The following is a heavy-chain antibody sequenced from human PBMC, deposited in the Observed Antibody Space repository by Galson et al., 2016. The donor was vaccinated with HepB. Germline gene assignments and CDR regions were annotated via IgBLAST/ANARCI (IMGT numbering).Heavy chain of an antibody. J-gene: IGHJ4*02. CDR3: AKDKYDISMDH. V-gene: IGHV3-9*01. D-gene: IGHD3-22*01. CDR1: GFTFDDYA. CDR2: ISWNSGSI. Sequence: SLRLSCAASGFTFDDYAMHWVRQAPGKGLEWVSGISWNSGSIGYADSVKGRFTISRDNAKNSLYLQMNSLRAEDTAVYYCAKDKYDISMDHWGQGILVTVSS.